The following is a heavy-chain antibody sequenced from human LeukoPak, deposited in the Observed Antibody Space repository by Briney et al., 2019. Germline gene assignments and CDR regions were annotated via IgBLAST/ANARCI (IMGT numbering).Heavy chain of an antibody. D-gene: IGHD5-18*01. CDR2: MNPNSGNT. V-gene: IGHV1-8*01. CDR1: GYTFTSYD. J-gene: IGHJ4*02. Sequence: ASVKVSCKASGYTFTSYDSNWVRQATGQGLEWMGWMNPNSGNTGYAQKFQGRVTMTRNTSISTAYMELSSLRSEDSAVYYFGSDEDTAMGRDYWGQRTLVTVSS. CDR3: GSDEDTAMGRDY.